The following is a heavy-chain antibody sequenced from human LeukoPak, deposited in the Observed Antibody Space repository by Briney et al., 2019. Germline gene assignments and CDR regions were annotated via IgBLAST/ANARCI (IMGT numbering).Heavy chain of an antibody. J-gene: IGHJ5*02. CDR3: AKGRYSSSWAPFDP. CDR1: EFSVSTYG. CDR2: INTIGNKI. Sequence: TGGSLRLSCSASEFSVSTYGMNWVRQAPGRGLEWVSSINTIGNKIYYGDSVKGRFTISRDNSKNTLSLEMNNLRVEDTAIYYCAKGRYSSSWAPFDPWGQGTLVTVSS. D-gene: IGHD2-2*01. V-gene: IGHV3-23*05.